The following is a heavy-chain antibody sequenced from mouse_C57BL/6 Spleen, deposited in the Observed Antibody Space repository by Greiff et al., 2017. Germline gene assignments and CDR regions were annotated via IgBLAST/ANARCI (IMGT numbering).Heavy chain of an antibody. CDR2: ISSGSSTI. CDR1: GFTFSDYG. V-gene: IGHV5-17*01. D-gene: IGHD1-1*01. J-gene: IGHJ2*01. Sequence: EVKLVESGGGLVKPGGSLKLSCAASGFTFSDYGMHWVRQAPEKGLEWVAYISSGSSTIYYADTVKGRYTISRDNAKNTLFLQMTSLSSEDTAMYYCARNNYYGSRGYFDYWGQGTTLTVSS. CDR3: ARNNYYGSRGYFDY.